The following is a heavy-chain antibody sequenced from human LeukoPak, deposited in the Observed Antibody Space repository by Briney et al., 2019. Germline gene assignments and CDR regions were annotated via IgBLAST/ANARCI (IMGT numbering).Heavy chain of an antibody. CDR2: INSDGSST. Sequence: PRGSLRLSCAASGFIFSSYWMHWVRQAPGKGLVWVSRINSDGSSTSYADSVKGRFTISRDNAKNTLYLQMNSLRAEDTAVYYCARRVVVPAAPYYFDYWGQGTLVTVSS. V-gene: IGHV3-74*01. CDR3: ARRVVVPAAPYYFDY. J-gene: IGHJ4*02. CDR1: GFIFSSYW. D-gene: IGHD2-2*01.